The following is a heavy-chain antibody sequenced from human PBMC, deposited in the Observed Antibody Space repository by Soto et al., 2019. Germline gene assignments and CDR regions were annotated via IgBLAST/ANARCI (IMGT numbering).Heavy chain of an antibody. D-gene: IGHD5-12*01. CDR3: ARFGGYSGYDSLDY. V-gene: IGHV1-3*01. Sequence: QVQRVQSGAEVKKPGASVKVSCKASGYTFTSYTMHWVRQAPGQRLEWMGWINAGNGNTKYSQKFQGRVTITRDTSASTAYMELSSLRSEDTAVYYCARFGGYSGYDSLDYWGQGTLVTVSS. J-gene: IGHJ4*02. CDR1: GYTFTSYT. CDR2: INAGNGNT.